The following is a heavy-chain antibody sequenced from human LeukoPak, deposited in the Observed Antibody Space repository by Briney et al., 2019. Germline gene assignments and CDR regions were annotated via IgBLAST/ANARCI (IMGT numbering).Heavy chain of an antibody. CDR2: VIPIFGTA. CDR3: AAIVGSTTIDY. V-gene: IGHV1-69*13. CDR1: GDTFSSYA. D-gene: IGHD1-26*01. J-gene: IGHJ4*02. Sequence: SVKVSCKASGDTFSSYAIGWVRQAPGQGLEWMGGVIPIFGTANYAQKFQGRVTITADESTSTAYMELSSLRSDDTAVYYCAAIVGSTTIDYWGQGTLVTVSS.